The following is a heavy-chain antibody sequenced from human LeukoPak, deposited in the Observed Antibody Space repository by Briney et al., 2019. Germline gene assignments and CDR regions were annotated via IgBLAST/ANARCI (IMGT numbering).Heavy chain of an antibody. J-gene: IGHJ2*01. CDR2: IYHSGST. CDR1: GGSISSSNW. D-gene: IGHD3-10*01. CDR3: ARQPIPGRITMVRGVIRNWYFDL. V-gene: IGHV4-4*02. Sequence: SETLSLTCAVSGGSISSSNWWSWVRQPPGKGLEWIGEIYHSGSTNYNPSLKSRVTISVDTSKNQFSLKLSSVTAADTAVYYCARQPIPGRITMVRGVIRNWYFDLWGRGTLVTVSS.